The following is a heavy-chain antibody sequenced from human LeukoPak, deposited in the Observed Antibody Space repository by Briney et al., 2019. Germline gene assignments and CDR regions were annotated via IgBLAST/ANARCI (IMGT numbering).Heavy chain of an antibody. CDR2: MNPNSGNT. D-gene: IGHD3-10*01. J-gene: IGHJ5*02. Sequence: ASVKVSCKASGYTFTSYDINWVRQATGQGLEWMGWMNPNSGNTGYAQKFQSRVTMTRNTSIRTAYMELSSLRSEDTAVYYCARWSSGSGSYRPLGGFDPWGQGTLVTVSS. CDR3: ARWSSGSGSYRPLGGFDP. V-gene: IGHV1-8*01. CDR1: GYTFTSYD.